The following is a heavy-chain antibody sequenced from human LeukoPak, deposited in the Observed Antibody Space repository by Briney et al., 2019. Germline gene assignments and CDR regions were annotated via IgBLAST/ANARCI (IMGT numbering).Heavy chain of an antibody. V-gene: IGHV3-23*01. Sequence: PGGSLRLSCAASGFPFSSYAMGWVRQAPGKGPDWVSSISGSGGHTYFADSVRGRFTISRDNSKNTLDLQMNSLKVEDTAVYYCAKFRYHSNDNNYLDFNYWGQGTLVTVSS. J-gene: IGHJ4*02. CDR2: ISGSGGHT. D-gene: IGHD3-22*01. CDR3: AKFRYHSNDNNYLDFNY. CDR1: GFPFSSYA.